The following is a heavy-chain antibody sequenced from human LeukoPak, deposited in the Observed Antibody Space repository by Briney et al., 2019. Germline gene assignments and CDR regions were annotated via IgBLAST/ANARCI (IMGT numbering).Heavy chain of an antibody. J-gene: IGHJ4*02. D-gene: IGHD4-17*01. CDR2: LYWDDDK. V-gene: IGHV2-5*02. Sequence: SGPTLVNPPQTLTLTCTFSGFSLSTTGVGVGWIHQPPGKALEWLALLYWDDDKRYSPSLESRLTITKDTSKNQVVLTMTNMDALDTATYYCARRQPYGELLRLPYYFDYWGQGSLVTVTS. CDR3: ARRQPYGELLRLPYYFDY. CDR1: GFSLSTTGVG.